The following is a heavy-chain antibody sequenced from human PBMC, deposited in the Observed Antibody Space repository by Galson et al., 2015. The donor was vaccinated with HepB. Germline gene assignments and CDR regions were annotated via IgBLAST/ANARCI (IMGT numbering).Heavy chain of an antibody. CDR1: GLTFRDYY. CDR2: ISSNTGTYT. J-gene: IGHJ4*02. CDR3: ARVADSHYGDHTHFDS. V-gene: IGHV3-11*06. D-gene: IGHD4-17*01. Sequence: SLRLSCAASGLTFRDYYMSWIRQTPGKGLEWLSYISSNTGTYTNYADSVKGRLTISRDNAENSLYLQMSSLRVEDTAVYYCARVADSHYGDHTHFDSWGQGTLVTVSS.